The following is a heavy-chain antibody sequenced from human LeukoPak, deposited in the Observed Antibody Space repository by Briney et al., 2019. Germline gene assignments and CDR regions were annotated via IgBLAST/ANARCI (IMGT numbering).Heavy chain of an antibody. D-gene: IGHD3-3*01. CDR3: ARVRFLEWPDFDY. V-gene: IGHV1-18*01. CDR2: ISAYNGNT. J-gene: IGHJ4*02. CDR1: GGTFSSYT. Sequence: GASVKVSCKASGGTFSSYTISWVRQAPGQGLEWMGWISAYNGNTNYAQKLQGRVTMTTDTSTSTAYMELRSLRSDDTAVYYCARVRFLEWPDFDYWGRGTLVTVSS.